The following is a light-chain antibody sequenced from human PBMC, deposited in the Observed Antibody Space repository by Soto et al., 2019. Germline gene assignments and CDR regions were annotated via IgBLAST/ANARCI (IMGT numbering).Light chain of an antibody. CDR1: SSDVGGYNY. V-gene: IGLV2-8*01. CDR3: SSYAGSSNV. J-gene: IGLJ1*01. Sequence: QSALTQPPSASGSPGQSVAISCTGTSSDVGGYNYVSWYQQHPGKATTLMIYEVNKRPSGVPDRFSGSKSGNTASLTVSGLQAEDEADYYCSSYAGSSNVFGTGTKLTVL. CDR2: EVN.